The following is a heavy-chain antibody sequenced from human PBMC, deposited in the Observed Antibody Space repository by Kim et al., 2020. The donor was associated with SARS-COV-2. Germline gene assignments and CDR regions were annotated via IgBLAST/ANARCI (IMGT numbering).Heavy chain of an antibody. CDR1: GFSFSNYA. J-gene: IGHJ6*02. CDR3: AKPDGGWVHIGMDV. D-gene: IGHD6-19*01. Sequence: GGSLRLSCAASGFSFSNYAMNWVRQAPGKGLEWVSGISASGGSTFYADSVKGRFTISRDNSKKMLYLQMSGLRGNDTAAYYCAKPDGGWVHIGMDVWGQGTTVTVSS. CDR2: ISASGGST. V-gene: IGHV3-23*01.